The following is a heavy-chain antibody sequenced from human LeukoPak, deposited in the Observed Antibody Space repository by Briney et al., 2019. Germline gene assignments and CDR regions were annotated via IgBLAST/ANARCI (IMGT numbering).Heavy chain of an antibody. CDR3: ARYPHYYDSSGYMFGTYYYYGMDV. J-gene: IGHJ6*02. CDR1: GGSIGSGGYY. V-gene: IGHV4-31*03. D-gene: IGHD3-22*01. CDR2: IYYSGST. Sequence: TSQTLSLTCTVSGGSIGSGGYYWSWIRQHPGKGLEWIGYIYYSGSTYYNPSLKSRVTVSVDTSKNQFSLKLSSVTAADTAVYYCARYPHYYDSSGYMFGTYYYYGMDVWGQGTTVTVSS.